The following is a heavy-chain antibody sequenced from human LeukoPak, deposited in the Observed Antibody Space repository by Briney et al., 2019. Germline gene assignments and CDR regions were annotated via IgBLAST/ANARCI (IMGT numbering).Heavy chain of an antibody. CDR3: ARHKDGGSFPMDS. V-gene: IGHV4-61*01. CDR1: GGSVSSGSYY. CDR2: IYYSGST. J-gene: IGHJ4*02. D-gene: IGHD1-26*01. Sequence: SETLSLTCTVSGGSVSSGSYYWSWIRQPPGKGLEWIGYIYYSGSTNYNPSLKSRVTISVDTSKNQFSLRLSSVTAADTAVYYCARHKDGGSFPMDSWGQGTLVTVSS.